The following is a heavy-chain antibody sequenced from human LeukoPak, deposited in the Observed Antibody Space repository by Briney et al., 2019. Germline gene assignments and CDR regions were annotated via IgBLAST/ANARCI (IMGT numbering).Heavy chain of an antibody. CDR3: ARDGIVGATYY. Sequence: ASEKVSCKASGYTFTSYNMHWVRQAPGQGLEWMGIINPSGGGTSYAQKFQGRVTMTRDTSTSTVYMELSSLRSEDTAVYYCARDGIVGATYYWGQGTLVTVSS. D-gene: IGHD1-26*01. CDR2: INPSGGGT. J-gene: IGHJ4*02. V-gene: IGHV1-46*01. CDR1: GYTFTSYN.